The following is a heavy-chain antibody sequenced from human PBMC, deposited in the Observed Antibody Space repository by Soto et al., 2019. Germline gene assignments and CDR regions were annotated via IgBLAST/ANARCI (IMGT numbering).Heavy chain of an antibody. V-gene: IGHV4-59*12. D-gene: IGHD3-22*01. Sequence: SETLSLTCTVSGGSISSYYWSWIRQPPGKGLEWIGYIYYSGSTNYNPSLKSRVTISVDTSKNQFSLKLSSVTAADTALYYCFTDRQFRPAYWGQGTLVTVSS. CDR2: IYYSGST. CDR3: FTDRQFRPAY. J-gene: IGHJ4*02. CDR1: GGSISSYY.